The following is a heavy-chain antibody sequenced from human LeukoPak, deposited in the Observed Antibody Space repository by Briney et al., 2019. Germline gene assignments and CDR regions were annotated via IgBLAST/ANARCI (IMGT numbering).Heavy chain of an antibody. CDR1: GGSISSGGYY. CDR3: ARGLVTMARGVLGSLNWFDP. V-gene: IGHV4-31*03. D-gene: IGHD3-10*01. J-gene: IGHJ5*02. CDR2: IYYSGST. Sequence: SQTLSLTCTVSGGSISSGGYYWSWIRQHPGKGLEWIGYIYYSGSTYYNPSLKSRVTISVDTSKNQFSLKLSSVTAADTAVYYCARGLVTMARGVLGSLNWFDPWGQGTLVTVSS.